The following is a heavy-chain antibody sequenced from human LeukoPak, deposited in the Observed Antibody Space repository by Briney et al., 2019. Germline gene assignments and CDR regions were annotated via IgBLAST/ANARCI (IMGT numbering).Heavy chain of an antibody. CDR1: GYGYTSYW. CDR2: IYPGDSDT. D-gene: IGHD6-6*01. CDR3: ARRKHGSSPDYYYYYMDV. V-gene: IGHV5-51*01. J-gene: IGHJ6*03. Sequence: GESLKISCKGSGYGYTSYWIGWVRQMPGKGLEWMGIIYPGDSDTRYSPSFQGQVTISADKSISTAYLQWSSLKASDTAMYYCARRKHGSSPDYYYYYMDVWGKGTTVTVSS.